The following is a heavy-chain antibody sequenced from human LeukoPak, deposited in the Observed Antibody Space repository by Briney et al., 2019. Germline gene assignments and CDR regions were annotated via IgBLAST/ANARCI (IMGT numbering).Heavy chain of an antibody. V-gene: IGHV4-4*02. J-gene: IGHJ4*02. D-gene: IGHD1-1*01. CDR2: IHHSGSI. Sequence: SGTLSLTCAVSGVSISSNLWWTWVRQPPGKGLEWIAEIHHSGSINYNPSLKSRVTMSVDTSKNQFSLKLSSVTAADTAVYYCARDRGTWNDDGFDYWGQGTLVTVSS. CDR3: ARDRGTWNDDGFDY. CDR1: GVSISSNLW.